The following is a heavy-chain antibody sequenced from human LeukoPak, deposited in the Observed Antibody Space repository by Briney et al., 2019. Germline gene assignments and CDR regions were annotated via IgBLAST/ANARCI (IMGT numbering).Heavy chain of an antibody. CDR3: ARSSGLGYDCSGDFCYRSLTD. Sequence: GGSPRLSCAASVFIFSSYAMSWVRQAPGKGLEWVSVISGSGDSTCYADSAKGRFTISRDNSKNTLYLQVKSLRAEDTAVYYCARSSGLGYDCSGDFCYRSLTDWGQGTLVTVSS. CDR1: VFIFSSYA. J-gene: IGHJ4*02. V-gene: IGHV3-23*01. CDR2: ISGSGDST. D-gene: IGHD3-22*01.